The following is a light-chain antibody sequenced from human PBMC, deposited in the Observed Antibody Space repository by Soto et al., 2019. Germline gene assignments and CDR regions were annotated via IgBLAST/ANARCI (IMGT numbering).Light chain of an antibody. Sequence: EIVLTQSPGTLSLSPGERATLSCRASQSVSSSYLAWYQQKPGQAPRLLIYGASSRATGIPDRFSGSGSGTGFTLTISRLEPEDFAVYYCQQYGSSPPCTFGQGIRLEI. V-gene: IGKV3-20*01. CDR3: QQYGSSPPCT. J-gene: IGKJ5*01. CDR1: QSVSSSY. CDR2: GAS.